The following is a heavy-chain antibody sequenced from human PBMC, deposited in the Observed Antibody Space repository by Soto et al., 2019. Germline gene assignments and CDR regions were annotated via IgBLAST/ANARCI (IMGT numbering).Heavy chain of an antibody. CDR2: INHSGST. Sequence: SETLSLTCAVYGGSFSGYYWSWIRQPPGKGLEWIGEINHSGSTNYNPSLKSRVTISVDTSKNQFSLKLSSVTAADTAVYYCARVPRRITIFGVVNRKPYNWFDPCGQGTLVTVSA. CDR1: GGSFSGYY. V-gene: IGHV4-34*01. J-gene: IGHJ5*02. CDR3: ARVPRRITIFGVVNRKPYNWFDP. D-gene: IGHD3-3*01.